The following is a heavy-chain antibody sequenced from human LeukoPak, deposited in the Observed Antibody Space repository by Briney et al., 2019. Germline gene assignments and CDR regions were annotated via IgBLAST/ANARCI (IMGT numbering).Heavy chain of an antibody. CDR1: GYTFTSYG. J-gene: IGHJ6*03. D-gene: IGHD3-22*01. CDR3: ARRDYYDSPINHYHYYYMDV. Sequence: ASVKVSCKASGYTFTSYGISWVRQAPGQGLEWMGWISAYNGNTNYAQKLQGRVTMTTDTSTSTAYMELRSLRSDDTAVYYCARRDYYDSPINHYHYYYMDVWGKGTTVTVSS. CDR2: ISAYNGNT. V-gene: IGHV1-18*01.